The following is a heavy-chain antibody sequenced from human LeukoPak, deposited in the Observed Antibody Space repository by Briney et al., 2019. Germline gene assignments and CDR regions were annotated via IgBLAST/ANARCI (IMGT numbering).Heavy chain of an antibody. D-gene: IGHD6-13*01. CDR2: INHSGST. CDR1: GGSFSDYY. V-gene: IGHV4-34*01. CDR3: ARRIAYSSSRTDYYYYMDV. Sequence: PLETLSLTCAVYGGSFSDYYWSWIRQPPGKGLEWIGEINHSGSTNYNPSLKSRVTISVDTSKNQFSLKLSSVTAADTAVYYCARRIAYSSSRTDYYYYMDVWGKGTTVTVSS. J-gene: IGHJ6*03.